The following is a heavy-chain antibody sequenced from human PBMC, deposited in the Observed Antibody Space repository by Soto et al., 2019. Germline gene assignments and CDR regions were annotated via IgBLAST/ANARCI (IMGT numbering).Heavy chain of an antibody. V-gene: IGHV1-18*04. Sequence: ASVKVSCKASGYTFTSYGISWVRQAPGQGLEWMGWISACNGNTNYAQKLQGRVTMTTDTSTSTAYMELRSLRSDDTAVYYCARRIAVAGTVNWFDPWGQGTLVTVSS. CDR1: GYTFTSYG. J-gene: IGHJ5*02. D-gene: IGHD6-19*01. CDR3: ARRIAVAGTVNWFDP. CDR2: ISACNGNT.